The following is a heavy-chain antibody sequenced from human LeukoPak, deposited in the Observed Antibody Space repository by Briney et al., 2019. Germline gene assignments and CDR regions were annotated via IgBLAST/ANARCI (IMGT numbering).Heavy chain of an antibody. V-gene: IGHV3-23*01. J-gene: IGHJ1*01. Sequence: PGGSLRLSCAASGFTFSSYAMSWVRQAPGKGLEWVSAISGSGGSTYYADSVKGRFTISRDNSKNTLYLQMNSLRAEDTAVYYCAKGDKYYYDSSGNFQHWGQGTLVTVSS. CDR3: AKGDKYYYDSSGNFQH. CDR2: ISGSGGST. D-gene: IGHD3-22*01. CDR1: GFTFSSYA.